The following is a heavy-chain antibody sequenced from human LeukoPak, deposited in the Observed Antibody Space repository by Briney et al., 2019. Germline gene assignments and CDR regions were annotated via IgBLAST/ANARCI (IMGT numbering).Heavy chain of an antibody. CDR1: GFTFSSYW. CDR2: IKQDGSEK. V-gene: IGHV3-7*01. CDR3: ARDDCSNISCYHNWFDP. J-gene: IGHJ5*02. D-gene: IGHD2-2*01. Sequence: GGSLRLSCAASGFTFSSYWMSWVRQAPGKGLEWVANIKQDGSEKYYVDSVKGRFTISRDNAKNSLYLQMNCLRAEDTAVYYCARDDCSNISCYHNWFDPWGQGTLVTVSS.